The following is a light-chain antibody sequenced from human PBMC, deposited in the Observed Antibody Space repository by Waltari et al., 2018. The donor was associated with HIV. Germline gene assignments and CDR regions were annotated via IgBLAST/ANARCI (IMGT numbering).Light chain of an antibody. J-gene: IGKJ1*01. CDR3: MQALQTPRT. CDR2: LGS. V-gene: IGKV2-28*01. Sequence: DIVMTQSTLSLPVTPREPASISCRSSQSLLHSNGYNYLDWYLQKPGQSPQLLIYLGSNRASGVPDRFSGSGSGTDFTLKISRVEAEDVGVYYCMQALQTPRTFGQGTKVEIK. CDR1: QSLLHSNGYNY.